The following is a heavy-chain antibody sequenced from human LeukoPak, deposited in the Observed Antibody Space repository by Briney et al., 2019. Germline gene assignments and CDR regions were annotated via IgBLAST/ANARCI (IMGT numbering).Heavy chain of an antibody. CDR2: IYHSGST. Sequence: SQTLSLTCTVSGGSISSGGYYWSWIRQPPGKGLEWIGYIYHSGSTYYNPSLKSRVTISVDRSKNQFSLKLSSVTAADTAVYYCARGIFGVVTRLMDXWGKGTTVTVSS. D-gene: IGHD3-3*01. V-gene: IGHV4-30-2*01. J-gene: IGHJ6*04. CDR1: GGSISSGGYY. CDR3: ARGIFGVVTRLMDX.